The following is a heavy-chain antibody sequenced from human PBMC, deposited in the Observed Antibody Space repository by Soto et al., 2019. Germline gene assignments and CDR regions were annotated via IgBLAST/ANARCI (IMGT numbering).Heavy chain of an antibody. Sequence: SGGSLRLSCAASGFTFSDYYMSWIRRAPGKGLEWVSYISSSGSTIYYADSVKGRFTISRDNAKNSLYLQMNSLRAEDTAVYYCARAGEGSRFTYYFDYWGQGTLVTVSS. V-gene: IGHV3-11*01. CDR3: ARAGEGSRFTYYFDY. J-gene: IGHJ4*02. CDR2: ISSSGSTI. D-gene: IGHD3-10*01. CDR1: GFTFSDYY.